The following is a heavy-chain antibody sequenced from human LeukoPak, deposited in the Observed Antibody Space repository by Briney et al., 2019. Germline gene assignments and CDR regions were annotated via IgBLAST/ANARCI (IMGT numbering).Heavy chain of an antibody. V-gene: IGHV4-59*11. Sequence: SETLSLTCSVSGGSISSHYWSWIRQPPGKGLEWIGYIYYSGGTKYNPSLKSRVTISVDTSKNQFSLKLSSVTAADTAVYYCARGGTTVTPGLLWFDPWGQGTLVTVSS. D-gene: IGHD4-17*01. CDR1: GGSISSHY. CDR2: IYYSGGT. J-gene: IGHJ5*02. CDR3: ARGGTTVTPGLLWFDP.